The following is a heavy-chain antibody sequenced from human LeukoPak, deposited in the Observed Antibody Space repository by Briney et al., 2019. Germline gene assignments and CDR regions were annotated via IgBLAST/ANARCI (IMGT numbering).Heavy chain of an antibody. Sequence: PGGTLRLSCAASGFPFSSHGMSWVRQAPGKGLEWVSGIIGGGGSTYYADSVKGRFTISGDNSRNTLFLQMNSLRAEDTAVYYCAKGFTYVSPWGQGSLVTVSS. J-gene: IGHJ5*02. D-gene: IGHD3-10*02. CDR3: AKGFTYVSP. V-gene: IGHV3-23*01. CDR2: IIGGGGST. CDR1: GFPFSSHG.